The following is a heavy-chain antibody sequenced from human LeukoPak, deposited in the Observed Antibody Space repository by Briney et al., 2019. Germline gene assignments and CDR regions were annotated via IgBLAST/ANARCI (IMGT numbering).Heavy chain of an antibody. D-gene: IGHD3-3*01. CDR1: GFTFSSYA. CDR3: AKETPYKAFWSGHNY. CDR2: ISATNT. V-gene: IGHV3-23*01. J-gene: IGHJ4*02. Sequence: GGSLRLSCAASGFTFSSYAMSWVRQAPGKGLEWVSAISATNTYYADSVKGRFTISRDNSKNTLYLQMNSLRVEDTAVYYCAKETPYKAFWSGHNYWGQGALVTVSS.